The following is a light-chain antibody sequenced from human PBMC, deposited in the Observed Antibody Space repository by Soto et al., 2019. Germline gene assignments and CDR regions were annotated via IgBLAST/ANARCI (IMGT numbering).Light chain of an antibody. CDR1: QSVSSN. J-gene: IGKJ4*01. CDR2: DIS. V-gene: IGKV3-15*01. Sequence: EIVMTQSPATLSVSPGVRATLSCRSRQSVSSNLAWYQQKPGQAPSLLLYDISARATGIPTRFSGSGSGTECTLTIMNRQSEDFAVYYCQQYNDLPLTFAGGTKVQIK. CDR3: QQYNDLPLT.